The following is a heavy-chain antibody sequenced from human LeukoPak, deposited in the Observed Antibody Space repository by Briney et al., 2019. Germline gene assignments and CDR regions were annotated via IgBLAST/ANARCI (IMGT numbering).Heavy chain of an antibody. V-gene: IGHV1-8*01. CDR1: GYTFTSYD. CDR3: ARRITMVQGVIMSY. CDR2: MNPNSGNT. Sequence: ASVKVSCKASGYTFTSYDINWVRQATGQGLEWMGWMNPNSGNTGYAQKFQGRVTMTRNTSISTAYMELSSLRSEDTAVYYCARRITMVQGVIMSYWGQGTLVTVSS. J-gene: IGHJ4*02. D-gene: IGHD3-10*01.